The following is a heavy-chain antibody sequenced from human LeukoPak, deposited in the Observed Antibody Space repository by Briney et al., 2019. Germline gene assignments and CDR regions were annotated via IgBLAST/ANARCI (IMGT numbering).Heavy chain of an antibody. V-gene: IGHV3-21*01. J-gene: IGHJ4*02. CDR2: ISSSSSYI. CDR1: GFTFSSYE. Sequence: PGGSLRLSCAASGFTFSSYEMNWVRQAPGKGLEWVSSISSSSSYIYYADSVKGRFTISRDNAKNSLYLQMNSLRAEDTAVYYCASHSSSVGGGYWGQGTLVTVSS. CDR3: ASHSSSVGGGY. D-gene: IGHD6-6*01.